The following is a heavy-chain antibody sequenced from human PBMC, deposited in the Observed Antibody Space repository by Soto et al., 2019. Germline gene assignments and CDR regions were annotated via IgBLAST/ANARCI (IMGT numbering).Heavy chain of an antibody. CDR3: ARTAPKTPGYCSGGSCYRGQYYYYYYMDV. D-gene: IGHD2-15*01. Sequence: PGESLKISCKGSGYSFTSYWIGWVRQMPGKGLEWMGIIYPGDSDTRYSTSLKTRLTISKDTSKNQVVLTMTNMDPVDTATYYCARTAPKTPGYCSGGSCYRGQYYYYYYMDVWGKGTTVTVSS. V-gene: IGHV5-51*01. CDR2: IYPGDSDT. J-gene: IGHJ6*03. CDR1: GYSFTSYW.